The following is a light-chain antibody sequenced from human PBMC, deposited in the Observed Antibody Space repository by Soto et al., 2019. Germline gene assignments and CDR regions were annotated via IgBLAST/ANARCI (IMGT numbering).Light chain of an antibody. CDR1: HSVSTN. CDR3: QQRTNWLT. Sequence: EIVLTQSPDTLSLSPGERATLSCRASHSVSTNLAWYQQKPGQAPRLLIYDATNRATGIPARFSGSGSETDFTLTISSLEPEDFAVYYCQQRTNWLTFGGGTKVDIK. J-gene: IGKJ4*01. V-gene: IGKV3-11*01. CDR2: DAT.